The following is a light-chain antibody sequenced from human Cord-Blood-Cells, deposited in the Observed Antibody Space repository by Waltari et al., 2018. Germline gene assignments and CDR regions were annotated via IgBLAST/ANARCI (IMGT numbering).Light chain of an antibody. CDR1: SSNIGSNY. V-gene: IGLV1-47*01. CDR3: AAWDDSLWV. J-gene: IGLJ3*02. Sequence: QSVLTQPPSASGTPGQRVTISCSGSSSNIGSNYVYWYQQLPGTAPKLLIYRNNQRPSGVPDRFSGAKSDTSASLVISGLRSEDEADYYCAAWDDSLWVFGGGTKLTVL. CDR2: RNN.